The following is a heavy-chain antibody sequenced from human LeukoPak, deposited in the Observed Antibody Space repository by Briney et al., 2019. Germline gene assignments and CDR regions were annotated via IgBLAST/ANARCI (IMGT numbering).Heavy chain of an antibody. CDR1: GGSFSGYY. V-gene: IGHV4-34*01. CDR3: AGFTPAVDY. D-gene: IGHD3-10*01. Sequence: SETLSLTCAVYGGSFSGYYWSWIRQPPGKGLEWIGEINHSGGTYYNPSLKSRVTISVDTSKNQFSLKMKSVTAADTAVYYCAGFTPAVDYCSQGTLVTVSS. J-gene: IGHJ4*02. CDR2: INHSGGT.